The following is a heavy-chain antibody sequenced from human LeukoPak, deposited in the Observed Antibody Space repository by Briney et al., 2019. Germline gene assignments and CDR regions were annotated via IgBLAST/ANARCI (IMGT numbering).Heavy chain of an antibody. Sequence: PGRSLRLSCAASGFTFSSYGMHWVRQAPGKGLEWVAVISYDVSNKYYADSVKGRFTISRDNSKNTLYLQMNSLRAEDTAVYYCAKENVRNYDILTGYYTDYFDYWGQGTLVTVSS. V-gene: IGHV3-30*18. CDR2: ISYDVSNK. CDR3: AKENVRNYDILTGYYTDYFDY. D-gene: IGHD3-9*01. CDR1: GFTFSSYG. J-gene: IGHJ4*02.